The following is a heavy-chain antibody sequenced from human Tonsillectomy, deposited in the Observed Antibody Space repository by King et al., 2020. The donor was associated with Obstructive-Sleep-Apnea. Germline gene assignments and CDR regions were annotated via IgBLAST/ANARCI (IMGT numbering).Heavy chain of an antibody. CDR1: GESLSGYY. CDR3: ARGGGGIKPSDY. Sequence: VQLQQWGAGLLKPSETLSLTCAVYGESLSGYYLSWIRQPPGKGLEWIGESNHGGSTNYNPSLKSRVTISVDRSKNRFSLKLTSVTAADTAVYYCARGGGGIKPSDYWGQGTLVTVSS. J-gene: IGHJ4*02. D-gene: IGHD1-26*01. V-gene: IGHV4-34*01. CDR2: SNHGGST.